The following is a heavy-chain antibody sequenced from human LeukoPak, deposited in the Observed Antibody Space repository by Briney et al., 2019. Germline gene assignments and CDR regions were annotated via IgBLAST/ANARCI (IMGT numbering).Heavy chain of an antibody. D-gene: IGHD6-19*01. J-gene: IGHJ4*02. CDR2: ISGSGGNT. CDR3: AKDRQSSGWNCDH. V-gene: IGHV3-23*01. Sequence: GGSLRLSCAASGFTFSNYAMSWVRQAPGKGLEWVSSISGSGGNTYYADSVKGWFTISRDNSKNTLFLQMNSLRAEDTAVYYCAKDRQSSGWNCDHWGQGTLVTVSS. CDR1: GFTFSNYA.